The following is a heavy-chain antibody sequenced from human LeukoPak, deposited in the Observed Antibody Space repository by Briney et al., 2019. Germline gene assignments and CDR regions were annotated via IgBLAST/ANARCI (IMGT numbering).Heavy chain of an antibody. V-gene: IGHV4-59*01. J-gene: IGHJ1*01. CDR1: GGSISSYY. CDR2: IYYSGST. CDR3: ARASGYDSSGYNAEYFQH. D-gene: IGHD3-22*01. Sequence: SETLSLTCTVSGGSISSYYWSWIRQPPGKGLEWIGYIYYSGSTNYNPSLKSRVTISVDTSKNQFSLKLSSVTAADTAVYYCARASGYDSSGYNAEYFQHWGQGTLVTVSS.